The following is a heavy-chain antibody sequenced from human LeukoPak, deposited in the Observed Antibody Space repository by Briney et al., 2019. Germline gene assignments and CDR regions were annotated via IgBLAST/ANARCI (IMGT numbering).Heavy chain of an antibody. CDR3: ARTYVDYDDAFDV. Sequence: SETLSLTCTVSGGSISSSTYYWGWIRQPPGKGLEWIGSIYYSGSTYNNPSLKSRVTIFVDTSKNQCSLKLSSVTATDTAVYYCARTYVDYDDAFDVWGQGTMVTVSS. J-gene: IGHJ3*01. D-gene: IGHD3-16*01. CDR2: IYYSGST. CDR1: GGSISSSTYY. V-gene: IGHV4-39*01.